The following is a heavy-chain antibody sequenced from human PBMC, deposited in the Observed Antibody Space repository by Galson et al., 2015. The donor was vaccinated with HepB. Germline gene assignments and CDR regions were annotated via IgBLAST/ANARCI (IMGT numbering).Heavy chain of an antibody. Sequence: SLRLSCAASGFTFISYGMHWVRQAPGKGLGWVAVISYDGSNKYDADSVKGRFTISRDTSKNTLYLQMNSLRAEDTAVYYCAKVEAPGDTAMVFFFDYWGQGTLVTVSS. D-gene: IGHD5-18*01. J-gene: IGHJ4*02. CDR3: AKVEAPGDTAMVFFFDY. CDR1: GFTFISYG. V-gene: IGHV3-30*18. CDR2: ISYDGSNK.